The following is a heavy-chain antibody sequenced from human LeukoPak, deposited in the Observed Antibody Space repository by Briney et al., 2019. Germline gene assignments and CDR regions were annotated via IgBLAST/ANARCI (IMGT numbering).Heavy chain of an antibody. CDR2: INHSGST. CDR1: GGSFSGYY. J-gene: IGHJ5*02. CDR3: ARGRGWQTRSWFDP. V-gene: IGHV4-34*01. D-gene: IGHD6-19*01. Sequence: PSETLSLTCAVYGGSFSGYYWSWIRQPPGKGLEWIGEINHSGSTNYNPSLKSRVTISVDTSKNQFSLKLSSVTAADTAVYYCARGRGWQTRSWFDPWGQGTLVTVSS.